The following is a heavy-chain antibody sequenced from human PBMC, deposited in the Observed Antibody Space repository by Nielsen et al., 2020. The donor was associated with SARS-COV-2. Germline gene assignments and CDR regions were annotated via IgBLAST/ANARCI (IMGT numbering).Heavy chain of an antibody. CDR2: IDPSDSYT. Sequence: GESLKISCKASGHNFTSYWITWVRQMPGKGLEWMGRIDPSDSYTNYSPSFHGHVTISSDKSISTAYLQWSNLKASDTAVYYCASGAFDILTGLGSDYWGQGTLVTVSS. CDR3: ASGAFDILTGLGSDY. J-gene: IGHJ4*02. CDR1: GHNFTSYW. D-gene: IGHD3-9*01. V-gene: IGHV5-10-1*01.